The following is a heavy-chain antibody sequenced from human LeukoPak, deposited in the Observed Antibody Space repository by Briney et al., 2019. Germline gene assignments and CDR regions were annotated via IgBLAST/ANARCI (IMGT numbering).Heavy chain of an antibody. CDR3: ARRGSGNYYYGSGSYHGYFDY. CDR1: GGSFSGYY. Sequence: PSETLSLTCAVYGGSFSGYYWSWIRQPPGKGLEWIGEINHSGSTNYNPSLKSRVTISVDTSKNQFSLKLSSVTAADTAVYYCARRGSGNYYYGSGSYHGYFDYWGQGTLVTVSS. CDR2: INHSGST. V-gene: IGHV4-34*01. D-gene: IGHD3-10*01. J-gene: IGHJ4*02.